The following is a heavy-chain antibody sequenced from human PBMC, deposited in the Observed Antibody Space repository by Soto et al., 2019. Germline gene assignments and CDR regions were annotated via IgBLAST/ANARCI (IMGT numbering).Heavy chain of an antibody. CDR1: GGSFSTYY. V-gene: IGHV4-59*01. J-gene: IGHJ4*02. CDR3: ARHLGYYDSSGHYPIYFDY. D-gene: IGHD3-22*01. Sequence: SETLSLTCTVSGGSFSTYYWSWIRQPPGKGLEWIGYIYYTGSTNYNPSLKSRVTLSVDTSKKQLSLKVSSVTAADTAVYYCARHLGYYDSSGHYPIYFDYWGQGALVTVSS. CDR2: IYYTGST.